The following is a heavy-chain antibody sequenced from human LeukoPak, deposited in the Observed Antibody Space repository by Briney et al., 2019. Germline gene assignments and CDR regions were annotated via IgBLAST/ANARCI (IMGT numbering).Heavy chain of an antibody. J-gene: IGHJ4*02. CDR3: ARGYGSGSYYDQRYYFDY. CDR2: IYYTGST. CDR1: GGSISRSGYS. V-gene: IGHV4-39*07. D-gene: IGHD3-10*01. Sequence: SETLSLNCTVSGGSISRSGYSWGWIRQPPGKGLEWIGSIYYTGSTYYNPFFKSRVTISVDTSKNQFSLKLSSVTAADTAVYYCARGYGSGSYYDQRYYFDYWGQGTLVTVSS.